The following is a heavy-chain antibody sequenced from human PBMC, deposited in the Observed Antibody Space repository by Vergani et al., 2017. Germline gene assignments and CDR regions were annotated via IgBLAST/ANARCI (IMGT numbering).Heavy chain of an antibody. CDR3: ARIHSSGWSYDY. Sequence: QVTLKESGPALVKPTQTLTLTCTFSGFSLSTSGMRVSWIRQPPGKALEWLARIAWDDDKFYSTSLKTRRTISKDTSKNQVVLTMTNMDPVDTATYYCARIHSSGWSYDYWGQGTLVTVSS. CDR2: IAWDDDK. CDR1: GFSLSTSGMR. D-gene: IGHD6-19*01. V-gene: IGHV2-70*04. J-gene: IGHJ4*02.